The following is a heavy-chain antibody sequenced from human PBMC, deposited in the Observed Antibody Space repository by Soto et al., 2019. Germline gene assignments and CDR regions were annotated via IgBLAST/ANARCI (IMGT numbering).Heavy chain of an antibody. CDR2: IVSSGGGT. CDR3: ASTVPGRYGDPSGFDD. J-gene: IGHJ4*02. V-gene: IGHV3-23*01. D-gene: IGHD4-17*01. CDR1: GFTFSNYA. Sequence: QLLESGGGLVQPGGSLRLSCAASGFTFSNYAMYWVRLAPGKGLEWVSTIVSSGGGTYYAGSVKGRFTISRDNSKSTLDLPMNSVGAENTAVDFCASTVPGRYGDPSGFDDWGQGTMVAVSS.